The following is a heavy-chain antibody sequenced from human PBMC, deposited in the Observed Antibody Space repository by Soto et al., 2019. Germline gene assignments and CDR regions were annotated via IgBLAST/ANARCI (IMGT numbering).Heavy chain of an antibody. CDR2: ISGYNGNT. Sequence: QVQLEQSGAEVKKPGASVKVSCKASGYTFSSYGISWVRQAPGQGLEWMGWISGYNGNTNYGLKFQDRVTMTTDTSTNTAYMELRSLRSDDTAVYYCAREGIGVYYYEGMDVWGQGTTVTVSS. V-gene: IGHV1-18*01. D-gene: IGHD6-19*01. CDR1: GYTFSSYG. J-gene: IGHJ6*02. CDR3: AREGIGVYYYEGMDV.